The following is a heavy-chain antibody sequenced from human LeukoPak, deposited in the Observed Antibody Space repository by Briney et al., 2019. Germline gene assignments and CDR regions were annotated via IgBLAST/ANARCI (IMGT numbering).Heavy chain of an antibody. V-gene: IGHV4-31*03. D-gene: IGHD3-22*01. CDR1: GGSISSGGYY. CDR2: IYYSGST. Sequence: SETLSLTCTVSGGSISSGGYYWSWIRQHPGKGLEWIGYIYYSGSTYYNPSLKSRVTISVDTSKNQFSLKLSSVTAADTAVYYCARSRYYCDSSGYLRGYYYMDVWGKGTTVTVSS. J-gene: IGHJ6*03. CDR3: ARSRYYCDSSGYLRGYYYMDV.